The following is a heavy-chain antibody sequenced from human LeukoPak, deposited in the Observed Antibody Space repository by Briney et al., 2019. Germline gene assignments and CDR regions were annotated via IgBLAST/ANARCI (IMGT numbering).Heavy chain of an antibody. D-gene: IGHD5-24*01. CDR1: GLTFSTYW. Sequence: QPGGSLRLSCAASGLTFSTYWMSWVRQTPGKGLEWVANIKEDGSRQYYVDSVKGRFTISRDNAKNSLYLQMNSLRVEDTAVYYCARDGGGYDSWGQGTLVTVSS. CDR2: IKEDGSRQ. CDR3: ARDGGGYDS. V-gene: IGHV3-7*01. J-gene: IGHJ5*01.